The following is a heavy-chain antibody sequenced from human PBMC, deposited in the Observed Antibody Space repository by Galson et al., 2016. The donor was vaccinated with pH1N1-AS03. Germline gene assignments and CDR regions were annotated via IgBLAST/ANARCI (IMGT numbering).Heavy chain of an antibody. Sequence: SVKVSCKASGYRFNIYDMHWVRQAPGQRPEWMGWINTGNGNTKYSQKFQGRITITRDTSASTAYMELSSLKFEDTAVYYCTRIRGDTAVAGAAWLHWGQGTLVTVSS. D-gene: IGHD6-19*01. J-gene: IGHJ4*02. CDR3: TRIRGDTAVAGAAWLH. CDR2: INTGNGNT. V-gene: IGHV1-3*04. CDR1: GYRFNIYD.